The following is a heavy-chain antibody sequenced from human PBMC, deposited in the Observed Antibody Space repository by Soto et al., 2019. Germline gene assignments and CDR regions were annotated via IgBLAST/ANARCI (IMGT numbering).Heavy chain of an antibody. V-gene: IGHV1-8*02. CDR2: MNPNSGNT. CDR3: TRAYGAETFDF. J-gene: IGHJ5*01. Sequence: ASVKVSCKASGYTFNNYDIHWVRQAPGHGLEWMGWMNPNSGNTGYAQNFRGRVTMTQNTAIGTAYMELSSLRSDDTATYYCTRAYGAETFDFWGQGTRVTSPQ. CDR1: GYTFNNYD. D-gene: IGHD3-10*01.